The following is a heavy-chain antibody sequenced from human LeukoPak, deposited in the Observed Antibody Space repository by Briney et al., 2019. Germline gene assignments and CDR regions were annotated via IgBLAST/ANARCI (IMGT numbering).Heavy chain of an antibody. CDR2: INPNSGGT. CDR1: GYTFTGYY. Sequence: ASVKVSCKASGYTFTGYYMHWVRQAPGQGLEWMGWINPNSGGTNYAQKFQGRVTMTRDTSISTAYMELSRLRADGTAVYYCARAPSVYGTKGLWFDPWGQGTLVTVSS. CDR3: ARAPSVYGTKGLWFDP. D-gene: IGHD1-1*01. V-gene: IGHV1-2*02. J-gene: IGHJ5*02.